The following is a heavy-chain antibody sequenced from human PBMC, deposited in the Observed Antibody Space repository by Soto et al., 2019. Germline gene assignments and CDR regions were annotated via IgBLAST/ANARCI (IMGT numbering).Heavy chain of an antibody. Sequence: EVQLVESGGGLVQPGGSLRLSCAASGFTFSSYEMNWVRQAPGKGLEWVSYISSSGSTIYYADSVKGRFTISRDNAKNSLYLQINSLRAEDTAVYYCARVGHYDIFSGYTLGYYYYGMDVWGQGTTVTVSS. D-gene: IGHD3-9*01. CDR1: GFTFSSYE. CDR3: ARVGHYDIFSGYTLGYYYYGMDV. CDR2: ISSSGSTI. V-gene: IGHV3-48*03. J-gene: IGHJ6*02.